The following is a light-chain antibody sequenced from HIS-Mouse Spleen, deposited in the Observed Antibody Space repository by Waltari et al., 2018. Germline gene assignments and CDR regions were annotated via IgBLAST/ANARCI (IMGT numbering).Light chain of an antibody. CDR3: QSADSSGTWV. CDR1: ALPKQY. V-gene: IGLV3-25*03. CDR2: KDS. Sequence: SYELTQPPSVSVSPGQTARIPGSGDALPKQYAYWYQQKPGQAPVLVIYKDSERPSGIPERFSGSSSGTTVTLTISGVQAEDEADYYCQSADSSGTWVFGGGTKLTVL. J-gene: IGLJ3*02.